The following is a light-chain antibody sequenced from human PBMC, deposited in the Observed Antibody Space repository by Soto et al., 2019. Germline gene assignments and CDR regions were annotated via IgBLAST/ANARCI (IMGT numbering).Light chain of an antibody. CDR1: QSVSSN. CDR3: QQHSNWPLT. J-gene: IGKJ4*01. CDR2: DAS. Sequence: EIVLIQSPATLSLSPGERATLSCRASQSVSSNLAWYQQKPGQAPRLLIFDASNRATGIPARFSGSGSGTDFTLTISSLEPEDFAVYYCQQHSNWPLTFGGGTKVDIK. V-gene: IGKV3-11*01.